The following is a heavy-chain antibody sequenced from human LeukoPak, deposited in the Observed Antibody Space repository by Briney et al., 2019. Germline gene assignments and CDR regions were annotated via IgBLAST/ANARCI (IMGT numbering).Heavy chain of an antibody. CDR2: IYYSGST. V-gene: IGHV4-39*01. CDR1: GGSISSSIYY. Sequence: SETLSLTCTVSGGSISSSIYYWGWIRQPPGKGLEWIGSIYYSGSTYYNPSLKSRVTISVDTSKNQFSLKLSSVTAADTAVYYCARRSSWPNWFDPWGQGTLVTVSS. D-gene: IGHD6-13*01. J-gene: IGHJ5*02. CDR3: ARRSSWPNWFDP.